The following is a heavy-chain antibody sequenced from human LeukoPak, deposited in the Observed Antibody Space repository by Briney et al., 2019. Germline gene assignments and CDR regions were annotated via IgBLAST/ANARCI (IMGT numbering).Heavy chain of an antibody. V-gene: IGHV1-2*02. CDR1: GYTFTSYA. CDR3: ARGIALRRGDY. J-gene: IGHJ4*02. D-gene: IGHD6-6*01. Sequence: ASVKVSCKASGYTFTSYAMNWVRQAPGQGLEWMGWINPNSGGTNYAQKFQGRVTMTRDTSISTAYMELSRLKSDDTAVYYCARGIALRRGDYWGQGTLVTVSS. CDR2: INPNSGGT.